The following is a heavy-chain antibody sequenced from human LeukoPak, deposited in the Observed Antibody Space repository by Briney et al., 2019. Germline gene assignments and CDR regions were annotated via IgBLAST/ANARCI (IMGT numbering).Heavy chain of an antibody. D-gene: IGHD6-19*01. V-gene: IGHV4-39*01. CDR3: ATNSSGWVFDY. CDR2: IYYSGST. CDR1: GGSISNSRYY. J-gene: IGHJ4*02. Sequence: SETLSLTCTVSGGSISNSRYYWGWIRQPPGKGLEWIGSIYYSGSTHDTPSLKSRVTISVDTSKDQFSLKLSSVTAADTAVYYCATNSSGWVFDYWGQGTQVTVSS.